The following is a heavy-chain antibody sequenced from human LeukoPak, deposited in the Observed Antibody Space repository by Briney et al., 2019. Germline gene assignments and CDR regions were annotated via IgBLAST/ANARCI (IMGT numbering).Heavy chain of an antibody. J-gene: IGHJ4*02. CDR3: ARAYYYDSSGYYDY. D-gene: IGHD3-22*01. CDR2: INHSGST. Sequence: SETLSLICAVYGGSFSGYYWSWIRQPPGKGLEWIGEINHSGSTNYNPSLKSRVTISVDTSKNQFSLKLSSVTAADTAVYYCARAYYYDSSGYYDYWGQGTLVTVSS. CDR1: GGSFSGYY. V-gene: IGHV4-34*01.